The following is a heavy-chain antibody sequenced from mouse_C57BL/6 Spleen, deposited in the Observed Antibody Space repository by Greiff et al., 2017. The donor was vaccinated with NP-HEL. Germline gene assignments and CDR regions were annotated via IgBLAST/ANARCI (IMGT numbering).Heavy chain of an antibody. Sequence: VQLQQSGAELVKPGASVKLSCKASGYTFTSYWMQWVKQRPGQGLEWIGEIDPSDSYTNYNQKFKGKATLTVDTSSSTAYMQLSSLTSEDSAVYYCASRLMDYWGQGTSVTVSS. V-gene: IGHV1-50*01. CDR1: GYTFTSYW. CDR2: IDPSDSYT. J-gene: IGHJ4*01. D-gene: IGHD1-2*01. CDR3: ASRLMDY.